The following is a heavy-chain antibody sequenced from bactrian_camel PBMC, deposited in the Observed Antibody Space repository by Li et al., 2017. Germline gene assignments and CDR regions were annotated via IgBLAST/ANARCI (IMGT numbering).Heavy chain of an antibody. CDR2: ILTANGRS. J-gene: IGHJ7*01. Sequence: DVQLVESGGGLVQPGGSLTLSCVASGFPFSSYGLSWVRQAPGKGLEWVSSILTANGRSMSADSVKGQFTISRDNAKNTVYLQMNSLKPEDTAVYYCVRGGIMPGLVEYYYGMRYWGNGTQVTVS. D-gene: IGHD1*01. CDR1: GFPFSSYG. V-gene: IGHV3S10*01.